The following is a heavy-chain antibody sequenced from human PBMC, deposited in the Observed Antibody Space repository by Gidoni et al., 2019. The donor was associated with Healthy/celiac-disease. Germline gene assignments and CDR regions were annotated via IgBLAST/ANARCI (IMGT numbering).Heavy chain of an antibody. Sequence: QVQLQQWGAGLLKPSETLSLTCAVYGGSFSGYYWSWIRQPPGKGLEGIGEINHSGSTNYNPSLKSRVTISVDTSKNQFSLKLSSVTAADTAVYYCARAYYDYALDPWGQGTLVTVSS. CDR2: INHSGST. CDR1: GGSFSGYY. J-gene: IGHJ5*02. V-gene: IGHV4-34*01. CDR3: ARAYYDYALDP. D-gene: IGHD3-16*01.